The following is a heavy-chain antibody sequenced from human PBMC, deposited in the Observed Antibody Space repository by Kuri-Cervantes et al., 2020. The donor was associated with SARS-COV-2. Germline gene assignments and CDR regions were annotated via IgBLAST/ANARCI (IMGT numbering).Heavy chain of an antibody. Sequence: GSLSLTCTVSGGSTSSQSHYWGWIRQPPGKGLEWIGSVYYSGTTYYNPSLKSRVTISVDTSKNQFSLKLSSVTAADTAVYYCASAQGPYYYDSSGYYRFDYWGQGTLVTVSS. V-gene: IGHV4-39*01. J-gene: IGHJ4*02. CDR1: GGSTSSQSHY. D-gene: IGHD3-22*01. CDR3: ASAQGPYYYDSSGYYRFDY. CDR2: VYYSGTT.